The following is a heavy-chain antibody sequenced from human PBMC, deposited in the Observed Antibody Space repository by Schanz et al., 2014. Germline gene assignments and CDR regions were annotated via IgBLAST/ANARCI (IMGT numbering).Heavy chain of an antibody. J-gene: IGHJ3*01. Sequence: QVQLVESGGGVVQPGTSLRLSCAASGFTFRGHAMHWVRQAPGQGLEKVAVTSTDGTKTYYAASVRGRFTISRDNSKTTVYLQMNSLRSEDTAVYSCTRDRGALITHNDALDLWGQGTMVSVSS. CDR1: GFTFRGHA. V-gene: IGHV3-30*04. D-gene: IGHD3-16*01. CDR3: TRDRGALITHNDALDL. CDR2: TSTDGTKT.